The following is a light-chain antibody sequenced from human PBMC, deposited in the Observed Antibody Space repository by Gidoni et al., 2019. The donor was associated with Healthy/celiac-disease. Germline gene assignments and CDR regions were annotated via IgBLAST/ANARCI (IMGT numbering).Light chain of an antibody. CDR3: QQRSNWHPLT. Sequence: DIVLTQSRATLSLSPGERATLSCRASQSVSSYVAWYQQKPGQAPRLLIYDASNRATGIPARFSGSGSGTDFTLTISSLEPEDFAVYYCQQRSNWHPLTFGGGTKVEIK. J-gene: IGKJ4*01. CDR1: QSVSSY. V-gene: IGKV3-11*01. CDR2: DAS.